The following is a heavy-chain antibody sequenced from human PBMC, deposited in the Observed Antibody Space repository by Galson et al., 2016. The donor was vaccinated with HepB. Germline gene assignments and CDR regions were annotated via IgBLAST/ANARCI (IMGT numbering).Heavy chain of an antibody. J-gene: IGHJ4*02. CDR2: ISYDASRK. CDR1: GFTFSNYA. V-gene: IGHV3-30*04. CDR3: ARERVPYSNSWYAFDY. Sequence: SLRLSCAASGFTFSNYAMHWVRQAPGKGLEWVAFISYDASRKYYADSVKGRFTLSRDFSKNTLSLQMNTLRGDDTAVYFCARERVPYSNSWYAFDYWGRGTLVTASS. D-gene: IGHD6-13*01.